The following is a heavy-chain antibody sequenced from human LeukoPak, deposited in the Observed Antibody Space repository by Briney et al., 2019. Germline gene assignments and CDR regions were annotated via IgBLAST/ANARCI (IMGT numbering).Heavy chain of an antibody. CDR1: GYSLSSDHY. Sequence: SETLSLTCTVSGYSLSSDHYWGWILQPPGKELEWIGSVDHSGGTYYNPSLRSRVSISVDTSKNQFSLKLSSVTAADTAVYSCAGFTFFRGVITFDYWGQGTLVTVSS. D-gene: IGHD3-10*01. CDR2: VDHSGGT. CDR3: AGFTFFRGVITFDY. J-gene: IGHJ4*02. V-gene: IGHV4-38-2*02.